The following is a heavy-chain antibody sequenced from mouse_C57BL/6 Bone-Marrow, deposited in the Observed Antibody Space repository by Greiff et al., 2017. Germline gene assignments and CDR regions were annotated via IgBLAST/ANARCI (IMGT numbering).Heavy chain of an antibody. V-gene: IGHV5-6*01. CDR3: ARQGYGNYVWYV. D-gene: IGHD2-10*02. CDR1: GFTFSSYG. J-gene: IGHJ1*03. Sequence: EVQGVESGGDLVKPGGSLKLSCAASGFTFSSYGMSWVRQTPDKRLAWVATISSGGSYTYYPDSVKGRFTISRDNAKNTLYLQRSSLKSEDTAMYYCARQGYGNYVWYVWGTGTTVTVSS. CDR2: ISSGGSYT.